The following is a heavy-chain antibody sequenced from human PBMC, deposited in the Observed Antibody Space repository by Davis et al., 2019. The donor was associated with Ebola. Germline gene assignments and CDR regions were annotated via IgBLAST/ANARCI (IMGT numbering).Heavy chain of an antibody. CDR1: GGSFSGYY. V-gene: IGHV4-34*01. CDR3: ARGACSSTSCYTGWFDP. Sequence: SETLSLTCAVYGGSFSGYYWSWIRQPPGKGLEWIGEINHSGSTNYNPSLKSRVTISVDTSKNQFSLKLSSVTAADTAVYYCARGACSSTSCYTGWFDPWGQGTLVTVSS. D-gene: IGHD2-2*02. CDR2: INHSGST. J-gene: IGHJ5*02.